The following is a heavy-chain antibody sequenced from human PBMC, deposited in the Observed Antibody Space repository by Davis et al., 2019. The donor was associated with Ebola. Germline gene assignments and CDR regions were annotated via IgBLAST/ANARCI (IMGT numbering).Heavy chain of an antibody. J-gene: IGHJ2*01. V-gene: IGHV1-3*01. CDR1: AYTFTSYA. CDR2: INAGNGNT. Sequence: AASVQVSCKASAYTFTSYAMHWVRQAPGQRLEWMGWINAGNGNTKYSQKFQGRVTITRDTSASTAYMELSSLRSEDTAVYYCARPAGRGYDSYWYFDLWGRGTLVTVSS. D-gene: IGHD5-12*01. CDR3: ARPAGRGYDSYWYFDL.